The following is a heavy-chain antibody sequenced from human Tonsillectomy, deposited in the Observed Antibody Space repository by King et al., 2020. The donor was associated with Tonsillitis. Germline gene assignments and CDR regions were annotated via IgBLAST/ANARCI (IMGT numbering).Heavy chain of an antibody. J-gene: IGHJ4*02. CDR2: ISGSGDSS. D-gene: IGHD3-22*01. Sequence: VQLVESGGGLVQPGGSLRLSCAASGFTFSTSAMSWVRQAPGKGLEWVSAISGSGDSSYYADSAKGRFTISRDISKNTLYLQMNSLRADDTAVYYCARNGYFYHSSGFYYIDYFDSWGQGTLLTVSS. CDR1: GFTFSTSA. CDR3: ARNGYFYHSSGFYYIDYFDS. V-gene: IGHV3-23*04.